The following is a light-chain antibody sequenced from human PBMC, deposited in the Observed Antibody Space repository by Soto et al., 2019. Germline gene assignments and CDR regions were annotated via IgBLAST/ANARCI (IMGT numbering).Light chain of an antibody. Sequence: DIVVTQFPLSLPVAPGEPASISGNASQSLLHSNGNNYVDWYLQKPGQSPHLLIFMGSNRASGVPDRFSGSGSATDFALKISRVEAEDVGVYYCMQALQTPITFGQGTRLEIK. CDR3: MQALQTPIT. CDR1: QSLLHSNGNNY. CDR2: MGS. V-gene: IGKV2-28*01. J-gene: IGKJ5*01.